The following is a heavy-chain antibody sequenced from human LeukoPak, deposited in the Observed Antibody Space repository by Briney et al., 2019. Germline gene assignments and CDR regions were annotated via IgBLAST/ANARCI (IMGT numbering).Heavy chain of an antibody. CDR1: GFTFDDYA. CDR2: ISWNSGSI. D-gene: IGHD2-2*01. CDR3: ARDVTALDS. V-gene: IGHV3-9*01. Sequence: GGSLRLSCAASGFTFDDYAMHWVRQAPGKGLEWVSGISWNSGSIGYADSVKGRFTISRDNAKNSLYLQMNSLRADDTAVYYCARDVTALDSWGQGTLVTVSS. J-gene: IGHJ4*02.